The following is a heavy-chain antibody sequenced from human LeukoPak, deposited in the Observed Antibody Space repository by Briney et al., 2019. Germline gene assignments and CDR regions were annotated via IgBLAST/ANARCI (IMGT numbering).Heavy chain of an antibody. J-gene: IGHJ4*02. CDR1: GGSICSYY. Sequence: SETLSLTCTVSGGSICSYYWSWIRQPAGKGLEWIGRIYTSGSTNYNPSLKSRVTMSVDTSKNQFYLKLSSVTAADTAVYYCVRDGGYSGYDYLAVGYYFDYWGQGTLVTVSS. CDR3: VRDGGYSGYDYLAVGYYFDY. D-gene: IGHD5-12*01. V-gene: IGHV4-4*07. CDR2: IYTSGST.